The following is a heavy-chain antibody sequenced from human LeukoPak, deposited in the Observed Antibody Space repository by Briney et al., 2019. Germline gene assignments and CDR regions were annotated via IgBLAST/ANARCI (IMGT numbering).Heavy chain of an antibody. CDR3: ARRTLVVPAAQPYNWFDP. CDR1: GGSISSSSYY. J-gene: IGHJ5*02. V-gene: IGHV4-39*01. CDR2: IYYSGST. D-gene: IGHD2-2*01. Sequence: SETLSLTXTVSGGSISSSSYYWGWIRQPPGKGLEWIGSIYYSGSTYYNPSLKSRVTISVDTSKNQFSLKLSSVTAADTAVYYCARRTLVVPAAQPYNWFDPWGQGTLVTVSS.